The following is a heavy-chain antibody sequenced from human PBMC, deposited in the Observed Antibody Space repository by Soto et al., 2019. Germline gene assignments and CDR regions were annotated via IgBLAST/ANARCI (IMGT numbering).Heavy chain of an antibody. Sequence: GGSLRLSCAASGFTFSDYYMSWIRQAPGKGLEWVSYISSSGSTIYYADSVKGRFTISRDNAKNSLYLQMNSLRAEDTAVYYCARQELELPGGVGYYYYYMDVWGKGTTVTVSS. CDR2: ISSSGSTI. D-gene: IGHD1-7*01. J-gene: IGHJ6*03. CDR1: GFTFSDYY. V-gene: IGHV3-11*01. CDR3: ARQELELPGGVGYYYYYMDV.